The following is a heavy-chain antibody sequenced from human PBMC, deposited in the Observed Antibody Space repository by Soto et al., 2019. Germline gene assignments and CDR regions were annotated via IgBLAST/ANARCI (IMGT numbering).Heavy chain of an antibody. CDR3: ARARYRFGGHFDY. Sequence: QVQLQESGPGLVKPSQTLSLTCSVSGASMSSGGNYWSWIRQHPVKGLEWIGQIYHSGSTYYNPSLKSRVTIAVDSSKSQFAVTLTSVTAADTAVYYCARARYRFGGHFDYWGRGILVTVSS. D-gene: IGHD1-20*01. CDR1: GASMSSGGNY. J-gene: IGHJ4*02. CDR2: IYHSGST. V-gene: IGHV4-31*03.